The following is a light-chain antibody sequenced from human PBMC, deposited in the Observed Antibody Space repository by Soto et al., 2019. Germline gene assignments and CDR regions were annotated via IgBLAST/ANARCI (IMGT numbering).Light chain of an antibody. CDR1: QSVSSY. J-gene: IGKJ5*01. V-gene: IGKV3-11*01. CDR2: DAS. Sequence: EIVLTQSSSTLSLSPGERATLSCRASQSVSSYLAWYQQKPGQAPRLLTFDASNRATGIPDRFSGSGFGTDFTLTISRLEPEDFALYYCQHYAGGSRITFGQGTRLEVK. CDR3: QHYAGGSRIT.